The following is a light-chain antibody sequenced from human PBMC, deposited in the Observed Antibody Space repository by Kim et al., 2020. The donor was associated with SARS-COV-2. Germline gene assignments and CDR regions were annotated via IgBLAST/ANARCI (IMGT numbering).Light chain of an antibody. J-gene: IGKJ2*01. CDR3: MQGTHWLRT. CDR2: KGT. V-gene: IGKV2-30*01. Sequence: DVEMTQSPLSLPVTLGQPASISCRSSQSLVYSDGNTYLNWFQQRPSQSPRRLIYKGTNRDSGGPVRVSGRGSGAAFTLKIRRVEAGGVGVFFCMQGTHWLRTFGEGTKLEIK. CDR1: QSLVYSDGNTY.